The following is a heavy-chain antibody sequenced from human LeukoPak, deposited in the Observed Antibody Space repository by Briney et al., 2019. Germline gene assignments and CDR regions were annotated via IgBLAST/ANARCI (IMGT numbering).Heavy chain of an antibody. CDR1: GFTFSSHA. V-gene: IGHV3-23*01. CDR2: ISGSGGST. D-gene: IGHD2-2*01. J-gene: IGHJ4*02. CDR3: AKDPMAQDIVVVPAAYH. Sequence: GGSLRLSCAASGFTFSSHAMSWVRQAPGKGLEWVSAISGSGGSTYYADSVKGRFTISRDNSKNTLYLQMNSLRAEDTAVYYCAKDPMAQDIVVVPAAYHWGQGTLVTVSS.